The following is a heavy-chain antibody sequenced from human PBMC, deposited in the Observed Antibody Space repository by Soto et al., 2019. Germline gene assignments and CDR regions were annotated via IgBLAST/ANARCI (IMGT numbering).Heavy chain of an antibody. CDR1: GYSISSSNW. CDR3: ARHRQYYDTSGYQQRYFDY. CDR2: IYYSGST. J-gene: IGHJ4*02. D-gene: IGHD3-22*01. Sequence: PSETLSLTCAVSGYSISSSNWWGWIRQPPGKGLEWIGYIYYSGSTYYNPSLKSRVIISVDTSNNQLFLKLRSVTAADTAVYYCARHRQYYDTSGYQQRYFDYWGQGTQVTASS. V-gene: IGHV4-28*01.